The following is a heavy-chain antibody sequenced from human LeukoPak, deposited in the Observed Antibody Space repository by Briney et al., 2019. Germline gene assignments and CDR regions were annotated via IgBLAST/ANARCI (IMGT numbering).Heavy chain of an antibody. CDR3: ASGRYCSGGSCYMDY. J-gene: IGHJ4*02. CDR2: ISSSSSYI. V-gene: IGHV3-21*01. Sequence: GGSLRLSCAASGFTFSSYSMNWVRQAPGKGLEWVSSISSSSSYIYYADSVRGRFTISRDNAKNSLYLQMNSLRAEDTAVYYCASGRYCSGGSCYMDYWGQGTLVTVSS. CDR1: GFTFSSYS. D-gene: IGHD2-15*01.